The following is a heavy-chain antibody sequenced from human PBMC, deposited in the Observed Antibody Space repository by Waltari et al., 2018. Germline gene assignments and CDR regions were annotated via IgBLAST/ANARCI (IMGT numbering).Heavy chain of an antibody. CDR1: GFTFSSYS. CDR2: ISSSSSYI. V-gene: IGHV3-21*01. Sequence: EVQLVESGGGLVKPGGSLRLSCAASGFTFSSYSMNWVSQAPGKGLEWVSSISSSSSYIYYADSVKGRFTISRDNAKNSLYLQMNSLRAEDTAVYYCARSLRNCSSTSCYTGGRGLFDYWGQGTLVTVSS. CDR3: ARSLRNCSSTSCYTGGRGLFDY. D-gene: IGHD2-2*02. J-gene: IGHJ4*02.